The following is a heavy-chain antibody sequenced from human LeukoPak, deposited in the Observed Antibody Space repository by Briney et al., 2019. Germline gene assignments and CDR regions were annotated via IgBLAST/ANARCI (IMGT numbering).Heavy chain of an antibody. Sequence: SGPTLVNPTETLTLTCTCSGFSVSSSGVAVGWIRQPPGKALERLGHIYWNDDDRYSTSLRSRLTITRDTSENQVVLTMTNMDPVDTATYYCAHLTTSAYYYDYWGQGTLVTVSS. V-gene: IGHV2-5*01. CDR1: GFSVSSSGVA. CDR2: IYWNDDD. CDR3: AHLTTSAYYYDY. J-gene: IGHJ4*02. D-gene: IGHD1-1*01.